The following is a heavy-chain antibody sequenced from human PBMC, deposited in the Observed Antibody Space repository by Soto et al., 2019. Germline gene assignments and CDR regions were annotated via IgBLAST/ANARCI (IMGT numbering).Heavy chain of an antibody. Sequence: QVQLQQWGAGLLKPSETLSLTCAVYGGSFSGYYWCWIRQPPGKGLEWIGEINHSGSTNYNPSLKSRVTISVDTSKNQFSLKLSSVTAADTAVYYCARFGLRSSWYIWAFDIWGQGTMVTVSS. J-gene: IGHJ3*02. CDR2: INHSGST. V-gene: IGHV4-34*01. CDR3: ARFGLRSSWYIWAFDI. CDR1: GGSFSGYY. D-gene: IGHD6-13*01.